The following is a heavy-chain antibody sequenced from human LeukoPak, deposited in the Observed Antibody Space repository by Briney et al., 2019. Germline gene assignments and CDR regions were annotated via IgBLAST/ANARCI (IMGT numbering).Heavy chain of an antibody. V-gene: IGHV3-23*01. J-gene: IGHJ3*01. CDR2: ITGGAVGT. D-gene: IGHD2-21*01. CDR3: AVSIARDAFDV. CDR1: GFTFTNHV. Sequence: GSLRLSCAASGFTFTNHVMNWVRQAPGKGLEWVSSITGGAVGTYHADSVKGWFSISRDNSKNTVTLQMNSLRAEDTAVYYCAVSIARDAFDVWGQGTMVTVSS.